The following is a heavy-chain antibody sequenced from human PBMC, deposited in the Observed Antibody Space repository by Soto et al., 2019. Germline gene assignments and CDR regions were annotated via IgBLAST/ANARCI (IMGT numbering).Heavy chain of an antibody. CDR2: IYPSDSDT. J-gene: IGHJ4*02. CDR3: ARGGVSTRSFDY. V-gene: IGHV5-51*01. CDR1: GYNFAGYW. D-gene: IGHD3-3*01. Sequence: GESLKISCKGSGYNFAGYWIAWVRQMPGKGLELMGIIYPSDSDTRYRPSFQGQVTISADKSISSAYLQWSSLRASDTAMYYCARGGVSTRSFDYWGQGTPVTVSS.